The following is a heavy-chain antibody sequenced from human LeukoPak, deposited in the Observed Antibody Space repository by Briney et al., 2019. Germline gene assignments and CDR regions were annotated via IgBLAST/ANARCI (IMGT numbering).Heavy chain of an antibody. J-gene: IGHJ3*02. D-gene: IGHD4-23*01. CDR1: GFTVSSNY. V-gene: IGHV3-53*01. CDR2: IYSGGST. CDR3: ARAQLRWSHYALDAFDI. Sequence: GGSLRLSCAASGFTVSSNYMSWVRQAPGKGLEWVSVIYSGGSTYYADSVKGRFTISRDNSKNTLYLQMNSLRAEDTAVYYCARAQLRWSHYALDAFDIWGQGTMVTVSS.